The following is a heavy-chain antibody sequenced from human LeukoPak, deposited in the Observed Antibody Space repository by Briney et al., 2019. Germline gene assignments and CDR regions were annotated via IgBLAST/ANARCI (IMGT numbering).Heavy chain of an antibody. CDR2: IRYDGSNK. V-gene: IGHV3-30*02. Sequence: GGSLRLSCAASGFTFSSYGMHWVRQAPGKGLEWVAFIRYDGSNKYYADSVKGRFTISRDNSKNTLYLQMSSLRAEDTAVYYCAKDLPDYYGSGSPPDYWGEGTLVTVSS. CDR1: GFTFSSYG. D-gene: IGHD3-10*01. J-gene: IGHJ4*02. CDR3: AKDLPDYYGSGSPPDY.